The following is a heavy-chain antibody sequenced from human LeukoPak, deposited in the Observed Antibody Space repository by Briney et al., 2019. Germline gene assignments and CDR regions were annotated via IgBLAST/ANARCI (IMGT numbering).Heavy chain of an antibody. CDR3: AKGRVSTAILDS. D-gene: IGHD4-17*01. CDR1: GFTFRSYA. V-gene: IGHV3-23*01. J-gene: IGHJ4*02. Sequence: GGSLRLSCAASGFTFRSYAMNWVRQAPGKGLEWVPIISDSGATTYYADSVKGRFTISRDNSKNTLYLQMNSLRAEDTALYYCAKGRVSTAILDSWGQGTLVTVSS. CDR2: ISDSGATT.